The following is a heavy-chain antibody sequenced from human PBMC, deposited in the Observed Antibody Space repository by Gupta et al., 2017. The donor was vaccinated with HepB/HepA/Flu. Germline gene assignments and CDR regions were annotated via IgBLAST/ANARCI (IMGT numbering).Heavy chain of an antibody. Sequence: QVQLVESGGGVVQPGRSLRLSCEASGFPFSSYGVHWVRQAPGKGLELVAVISDEGSNKYYADSVKGRFTISRDNSKNTLYLQMNSLRAEDTAVYYCAKVTYYYDSSGLDYWGQGTLVTVSS. CDR2: ISDEGSNK. V-gene: IGHV3-30*18. J-gene: IGHJ4*02. CDR1: GFPFSSYG. CDR3: AKVTYYYDSSGLDY. D-gene: IGHD3-22*01.